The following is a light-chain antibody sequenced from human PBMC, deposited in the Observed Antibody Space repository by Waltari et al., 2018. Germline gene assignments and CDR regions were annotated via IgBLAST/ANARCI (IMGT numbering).Light chain of an antibody. Sequence: QLVLTQSPSASASLGASVKLTCTLSSGHSTNVIAWLQERPDKGPRFVMKVNSDGSHNKGDESPDRFSGSSSGAERYLTICSRQSEDEADYYCQTGGHGTWVFGGGTKLTVL. CDR1: SGHSTNV. CDR3: QTGGHGTWV. J-gene: IGLJ3*02. V-gene: IGLV4-69*01. CDR2: VNSDGSH.